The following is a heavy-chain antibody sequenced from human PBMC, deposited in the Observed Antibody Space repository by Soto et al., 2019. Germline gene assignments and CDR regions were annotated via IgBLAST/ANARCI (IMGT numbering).Heavy chain of an antibody. CDR2: IYHSGST. CDR1: GGSISSSNW. V-gene: IGHV4-4*02. Sequence: SEXLSLTCAVSGGSISSSNWWSWVRQPPGKGLEWIGEIYHSGSTNYNPSLKSRVTISVDKSKNQFSLKLSSVTAADTAVYYCARDPDYYDSSGYYYVSYWGQGTLVTVSS. CDR3: ARDPDYYDSSGYYYVSY. D-gene: IGHD3-22*01. J-gene: IGHJ4*02.